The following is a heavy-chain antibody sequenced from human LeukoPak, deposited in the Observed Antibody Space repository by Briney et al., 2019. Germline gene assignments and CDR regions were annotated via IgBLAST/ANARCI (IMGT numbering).Heavy chain of an antibody. Sequence: SETLSLTCTVSGGSISSSSYYWGWIRQPPGKGLEWIGSIYYSGSTYYNPSLKSRVTISVDTSKNQFSLKLSSVTAADTAVYYCARDAVTPSGYWGQGTLVTVSS. CDR3: ARDAVTPSGY. J-gene: IGHJ4*02. CDR2: IYYSGST. V-gene: IGHV4-39*07. CDR1: GGSISSSSYY. D-gene: IGHD4-17*01.